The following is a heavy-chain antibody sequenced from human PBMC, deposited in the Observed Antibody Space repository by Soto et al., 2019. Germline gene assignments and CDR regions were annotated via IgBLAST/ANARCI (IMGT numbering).Heavy chain of an antibody. CDR2: ISYDGTNK. J-gene: IGHJ4*02. CDR1: GFTFSSYG. Sequence: QPGGSLRLSCAASGFTFSSYGMHWVRQAPGKGLEWVALISYDGTNKYYADSVKGRFTISRDNSKNTLYLQMNSLRVEDTAVYYCARFYDNTAWPAFWGQGTLVTVSS. CDR3: ARFYDNTAWPAF. D-gene: IGHD3-22*01. V-gene: IGHV3-30*03.